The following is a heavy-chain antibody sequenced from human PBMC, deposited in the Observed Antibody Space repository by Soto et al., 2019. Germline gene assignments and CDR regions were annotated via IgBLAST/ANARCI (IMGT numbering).Heavy chain of an antibody. Sequence: QVQLVQSGAEVKKPGSSVKVSCKASGGTFSSYAISWVRQAPGQELEWMGGIIPIFGTANYAQKFQGRVTITADESTSTAYMELSSLRSEDTAVYYCARETIRPRDCGGDCRDYWGQGTLVTVSS. D-gene: IGHD2-21*02. V-gene: IGHV1-69*01. CDR2: IIPIFGTA. CDR3: ARETIRPRDCGGDCRDY. J-gene: IGHJ4*02. CDR1: GGTFSSYA.